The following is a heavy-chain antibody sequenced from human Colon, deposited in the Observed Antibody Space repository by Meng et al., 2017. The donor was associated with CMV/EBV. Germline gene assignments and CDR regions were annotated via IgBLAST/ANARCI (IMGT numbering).Heavy chain of an antibody. Sequence: SLKISCAASGFTFDDFAMHWVRQGPGKGLEWVSGISWNGGRVGYADSVKGRFTISRDNAKNSVYLHMNGLRVEDTGFYYCAKDIAMAGVVNGVENWGQGTLVTVSS. CDR1: GFTFDDFA. V-gene: IGHV3-9*01. J-gene: IGHJ4*02. CDR2: ISWNGGRV. CDR3: AKDIAMAGVVNGVEN. D-gene: IGHD3-3*01.